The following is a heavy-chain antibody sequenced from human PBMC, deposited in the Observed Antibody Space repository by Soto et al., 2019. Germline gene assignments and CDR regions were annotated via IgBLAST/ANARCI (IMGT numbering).Heavy chain of an antibody. CDR2: ISYDGSNK. V-gene: IGHV3-30*18. CDR3: AKDCDYDFWSGYYAPDY. D-gene: IGHD3-3*01. J-gene: IGHJ4*02. CDR1: GFTFSSYG. Sequence: LRLSCAASGFTFSSYGMHWVRQAPGKGLEWVAVISYDGSNKYYADSVKGRFTISRDNSKNTLYLQMNSLRAEDTAVYYCAKDCDYDFWSGYYAPDYWGQGTLVTVSS.